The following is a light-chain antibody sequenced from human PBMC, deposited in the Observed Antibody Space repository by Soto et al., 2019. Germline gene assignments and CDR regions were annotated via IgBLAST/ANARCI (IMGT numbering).Light chain of an antibody. Sequence: EIVLTQSPGTLSLSPGERATLSCRASQSVSSSYLAWYQQKPGQAPRLLINGVSSRATGIPDRFSGSGSGTDFTLTISRLEPEDFAVYYCQQYGSSPLTFGGGTKVEIK. CDR1: QSVSSSY. V-gene: IGKV3-20*01. CDR2: GVS. CDR3: QQYGSSPLT. J-gene: IGKJ4*01.